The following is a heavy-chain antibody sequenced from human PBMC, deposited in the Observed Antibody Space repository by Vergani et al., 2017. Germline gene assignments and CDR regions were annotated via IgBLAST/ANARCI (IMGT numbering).Heavy chain of an antibody. J-gene: IGHJ5*02. Sequence: VQLLESGGDLVQPGGSLRLSCAASGFSFTTYAMSWVRQAPGKGLEWIGRIHASGTKNYNPSLRSRVTLSVDTSKNQLSLKMISMTAADTAVYYCVRDSWRSDLRGVYWFDTWGQGTLVSVSS. V-gene: IGHV4-4*07. D-gene: IGHD3-10*01. CDR2: IHASGTK. CDR3: VRDSWRSDLRGVYWFDT. CDR1: GFSFTTYA.